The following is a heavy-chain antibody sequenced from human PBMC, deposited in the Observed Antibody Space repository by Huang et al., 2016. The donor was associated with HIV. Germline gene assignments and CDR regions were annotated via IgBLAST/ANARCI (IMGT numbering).Heavy chain of an antibody. CDR3: AKEIAVPGSRWFDP. Sequence: QVQLVESGGGVVQPGRSLRLSCAASEFTFSDYAMPGVRQAPGKGREWLAVISYDGKYKNHADSVKGRFTISRDKSKNTLYLEMNSLRAEDTAVYFCAKEIAVPGSRWFDPWGQGTLVTVSS. CDR2: ISYDGKYK. V-gene: IGHV3-30*18. J-gene: IGHJ5*02. D-gene: IGHD6-13*01. CDR1: EFTFSDYA.